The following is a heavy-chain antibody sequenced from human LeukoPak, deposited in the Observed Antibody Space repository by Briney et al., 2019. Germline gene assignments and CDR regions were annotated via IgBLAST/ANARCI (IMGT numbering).Heavy chain of an antibody. V-gene: IGHV4-4*02. CDR2: IYHSGST. J-gene: IGHJ3*02. CDR1: GGSISSSNW. CDR3: ARQRWAAGDDAFDI. D-gene: IGHD1-26*01. Sequence: SETLSLTCAVSGGSISSSNWWSWVRQPPGKGLEWIGEIYHSGSTYNNPSLKSRVTISVDTSTNQFSLRLSSVTAADTAMFYCARQRWAAGDDAFDIWGLGTMVTVSS.